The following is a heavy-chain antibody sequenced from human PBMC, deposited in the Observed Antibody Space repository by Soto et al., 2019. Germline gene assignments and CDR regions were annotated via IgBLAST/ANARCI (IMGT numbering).Heavy chain of an antibody. V-gene: IGHV5-51*01. CDR1: IYSFNCYW. J-gene: IGHJ6*02. CDR3: ARHGGHYVSTACNTWSYGMDV. Sequence: GESVKISCKGSIYSFNCYWIGWVRQMPGKGLEWMGGVYPGDSDTRYSPSFQSHVTISAEKSISTAYLQWSSLKASDTAMYKCARHGGHYVSTACNTWSYGMDVWRQGTTVTVSS. CDR2: VYPGDSDT. D-gene: IGHD2-2*02.